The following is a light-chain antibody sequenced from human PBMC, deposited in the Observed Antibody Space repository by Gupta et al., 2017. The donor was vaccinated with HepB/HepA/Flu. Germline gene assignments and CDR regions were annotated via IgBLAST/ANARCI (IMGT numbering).Light chain of an antibody. Sequence: DIVFTQSPGTLSLSPGERATLSCRASQSVSSSYLAWYQQKPGQAPRLLIYGTSSRAAGIPDRFSGSGSGTDFTLTISRLEPEDFAVFYCQQYGSSSFTFGPGTKVDIK. V-gene: IGKV3-20*01. CDR3: QQYGSSSFT. CDR2: GTS. CDR1: QSVSSSY. J-gene: IGKJ3*01.